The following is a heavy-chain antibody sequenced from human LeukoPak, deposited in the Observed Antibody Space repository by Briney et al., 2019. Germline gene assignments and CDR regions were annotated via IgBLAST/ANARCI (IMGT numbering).Heavy chain of an antibody. J-gene: IGHJ4*02. Sequence: GGSRILSVAVAGSTLSNDGRSWGRQAPWKVLEWVAGISDIGGSTNYADSVKGRFTISRDNPKNTLYLQMNSLRAEDTAVYFCAKRGVVIRVILVGFHKEAYYFDSWGQGALVTVSS. CDR3: AKRGVVIRVILVGFHKEAYYFDS. D-gene: IGHD3-22*01. CDR2: ISDIGGST. CDR1: GSTLSNDG. V-gene: IGHV3-23*01.